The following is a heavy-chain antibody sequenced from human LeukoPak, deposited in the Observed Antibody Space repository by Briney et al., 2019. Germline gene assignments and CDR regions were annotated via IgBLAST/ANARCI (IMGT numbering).Heavy chain of an antibody. D-gene: IGHD3-22*01. Sequence: GGSLRLSCAASGFTFSSYEMSWVRQAPGKGLEWVSFISNGGSTIYYADSVKGRFTISRDNAKNSLYLQMDSLRAEDTAVYYCAREVKSGGYYDYWGQGTLVTVSS. CDR1: GFTFSSYE. CDR3: AREVKSGGYYDY. V-gene: IGHV3-48*03. J-gene: IGHJ4*02. CDR2: ISNGGSTI.